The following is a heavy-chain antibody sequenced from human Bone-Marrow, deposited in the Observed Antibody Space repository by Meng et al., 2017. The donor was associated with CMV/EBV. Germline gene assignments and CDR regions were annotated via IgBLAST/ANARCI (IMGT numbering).Heavy chain of an antibody. V-gene: IGHV3-30*02. CDR3: AKGGYGDYNWFDP. CDR2: IRYDGSNK. Sequence: VELVEPGGGAVQPGGSLRLSCAASGFTFSSYGMHWVRQAPGKGLEWVAFIRYDGSNKYYADSVKGRFTISRDNSKNTLYLQMNSLRAEDTAVYYCAKGGYGDYNWFDPWGQGTLVTVSS. D-gene: IGHD4-17*01. CDR1: GFTFSSYG. J-gene: IGHJ5*02.